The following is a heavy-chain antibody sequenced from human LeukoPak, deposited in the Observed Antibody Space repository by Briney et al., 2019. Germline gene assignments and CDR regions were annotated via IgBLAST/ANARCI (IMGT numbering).Heavy chain of an antibody. J-gene: IGHJ4*02. CDR3: AKAHSSSWYYFDY. D-gene: IGHD6-13*01. V-gene: IGHV3-23*01. CDR2: ISGSGDNT. Sequence: GGSLRLSCAASGFTFSSYAMSWVRQAPGKGLEWVSIISGSGDNTYYADSMKGRFTISRDNSKNTLYLQMNSLRAEDTAVYYCAKAHSSSWYYFDYWGQGTLVTVSS. CDR1: GFTFSSYA.